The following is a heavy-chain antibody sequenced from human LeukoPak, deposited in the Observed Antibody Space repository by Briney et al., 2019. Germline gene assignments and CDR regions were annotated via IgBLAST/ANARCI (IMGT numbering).Heavy chain of an antibody. V-gene: IGHV5-51*01. CDR2: IYPGDSDT. Sequence: GESLKISCKGSGYSFTSYWIGWVRQMPGKGLEWMGIIYPGDSDTRYSPSFQGQVTISADKSISTAYLQWSSLKASDTAMYYCASGVIFGTGQTTWFDPWGQGTLVTVSS. CDR1: GYSFTSYW. CDR3: ASGVIFGTGQTTWFDP. J-gene: IGHJ5*02. D-gene: IGHD3/OR15-3a*01.